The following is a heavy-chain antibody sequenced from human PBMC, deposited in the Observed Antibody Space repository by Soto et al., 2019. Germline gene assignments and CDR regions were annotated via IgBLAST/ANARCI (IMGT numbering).Heavy chain of an antibody. D-gene: IGHD2-15*01. Sequence: GGSLRLSCAASGFTFCSYSMNWVRQAPGKGLEWVSYISSSSSTIYYADSVKGRFTISRDNAKNSLYLQMNSLRDEDTAVYYCARIEGGLGFYYYYYGMDVWGQGTTVTVSS. CDR2: ISSSSSTI. CDR1: GFTFCSYS. CDR3: ARIEGGLGFYYYYYGMDV. V-gene: IGHV3-48*02. J-gene: IGHJ6*02.